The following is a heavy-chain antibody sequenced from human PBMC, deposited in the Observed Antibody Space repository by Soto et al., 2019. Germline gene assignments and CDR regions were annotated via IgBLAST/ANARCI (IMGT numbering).Heavy chain of an antibody. V-gene: IGHV4-34*01. CDR2: IYYSGST. CDR1: GESFSGYY. Sequence: SETLSLTCAVYGESFSGYYWTWIRQSPGKGLEWIGCIYYSGSTYYIPSLKSRVTISVDSSKNQFSLKLSSVTAADTAVYYCARPKYDFWSGYGYGWFDPWGQGTLVTVSS. J-gene: IGHJ5*02. CDR3: ARPKYDFWSGYGYGWFDP. D-gene: IGHD3-3*01.